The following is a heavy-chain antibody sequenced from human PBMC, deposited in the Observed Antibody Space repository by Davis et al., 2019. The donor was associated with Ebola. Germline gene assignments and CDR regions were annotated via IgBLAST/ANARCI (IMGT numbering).Heavy chain of an antibody. CDR2: INPNSDGT. V-gene: IGHV1-2*04. CDR3: ARENRCSGGSCYSPWFDP. CDR1: GYTFTGYY. Sequence: ASVKVSCKASGYTFTGYYMHWVRQAPGQGLEWMGWINPNSDGTNYAQKFQGWVTMTRDTSISTAYMELSRLRSDDTAVYYCARENRCSGGSCYSPWFDPWGQGTLVTVSS. J-gene: IGHJ5*02. D-gene: IGHD2-15*01.